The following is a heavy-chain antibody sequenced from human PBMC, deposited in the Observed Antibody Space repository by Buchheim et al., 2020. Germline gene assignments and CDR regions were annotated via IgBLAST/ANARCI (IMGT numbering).Heavy chain of an antibody. Sequence: EVQLVESGGGLVQPGGSLRLSCAASGFSFSSYWMHWVRQAPGKGLVWVSRINSDGSSTTYADSVKGRFTISRDKDKKKLYLQMNSLRAEDTAVYHCARARGGYYFDDWGQGTL. D-gene: IGHD3-10*01. V-gene: IGHV3-74*01. CDR1: GFSFSSYW. CDR3: ARARGGYYFDD. CDR2: INSDGSST. J-gene: IGHJ4*02.